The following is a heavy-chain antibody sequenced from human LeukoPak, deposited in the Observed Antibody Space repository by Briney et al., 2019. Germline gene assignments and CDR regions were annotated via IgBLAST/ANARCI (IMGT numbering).Heavy chain of an antibody. CDR2: IRRSSDYK. CDR3: AGSTCLRGAYCSTNF. J-gene: IGHJ4*02. CDR1: GFTFGDYH. V-gene: IGHV3-11*03. Sequence: PGGSLRLSCAASGFTFGDYHMSWIRQAPGKGLEWVPYIRRSSDYKDFADSVRGRFTVSRDNAKNSMYLQMSSLRAEDTAVYYGAGSTCLRGAYCSTNFWGQGTLVTVSS. D-gene: IGHD2-2*01.